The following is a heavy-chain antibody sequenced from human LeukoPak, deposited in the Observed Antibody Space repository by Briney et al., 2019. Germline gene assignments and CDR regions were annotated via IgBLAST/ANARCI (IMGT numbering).Heavy chain of an antibody. CDR3: ASAVPAAIEIDY. D-gene: IGHD2-2*01. V-gene: IGHV3-21*01. Sequence: GGSLRLSCAASGFTFSSYSMNWVRQAPGKGLEWVSSISSSSSYIYYADSVKGRFTISRDNAKNSLYLQMNSLRAEDTAVYYCASAVPAAIEIDYWGQGTLVTVFS. CDR2: ISSSSSYI. CDR1: GFTFSSYS. J-gene: IGHJ4*02.